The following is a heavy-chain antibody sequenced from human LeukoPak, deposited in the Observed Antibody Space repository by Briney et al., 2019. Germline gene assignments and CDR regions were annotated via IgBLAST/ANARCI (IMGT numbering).Heavy chain of an antibody. CDR2: INHSGST. CDR3: ARGRSSGWYYYFDY. Sequence: SETLSLTCAVYDGSFSGYYWSWIRQPPGKGLEWIGEINHSGSTNYNPSLKSRVTISVDTSKNQFSLKLSSVTAADTAVYYCARGRSSGWYYYFDYWGQGTLVTVSS. CDR1: DGSFSGYY. D-gene: IGHD6-19*01. V-gene: IGHV4-34*01. J-gene: IGHJ4*02.